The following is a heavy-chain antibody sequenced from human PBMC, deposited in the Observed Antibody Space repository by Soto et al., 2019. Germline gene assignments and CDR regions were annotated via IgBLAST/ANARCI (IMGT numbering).Heavy chain of an antibody. CDR2: ISYDGSNK. CDR1: GFTFSSYG. J-gene: IGHJ4*02. D-gene: IGHD3-9*01. Sequence: PGGSLRLSCAASGFTFSSYGMHWVRQAPGKGLEWVAVISYDGSNKYYADSVKGRSTISRDNSKNTLYLQMNSLRAEDTAVYYCAKEYLRYFDWLLTGYHFDYWGQGTLVTVSS. CDR3: AKEYLRYFDWLLTGYHFDY. V-gene: IGHV3-30*18.